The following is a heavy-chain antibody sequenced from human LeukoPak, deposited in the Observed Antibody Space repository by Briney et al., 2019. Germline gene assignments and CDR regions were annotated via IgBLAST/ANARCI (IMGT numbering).Heavy chain of an antibody. CDR2: INHSVST. CDR1: GGSLSGYY. V-gene: IGHV4-34*01. D-gene: IGHD4-11*01. Sequence: PSETLSLTCAVYGGSLSGYYWSWIRHHPGTGLEWIGEINHSVSTNYNPPLKSRVTISVDTSKNQFSLKLSSVTAADTAVYYCARLYDYSNSLDYWGQGTLVTVSS. J-gene: IGHJ4*02. CDR3: ARLYDYSNSLDY.